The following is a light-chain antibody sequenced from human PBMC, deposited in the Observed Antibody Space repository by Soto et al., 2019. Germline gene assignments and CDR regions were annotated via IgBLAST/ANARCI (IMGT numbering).Light chain of an antibody. CDR3: QQYGYSPRT. CDR2: GAS. CDR1: QTVTSY. J-gene: IGKJ1*01. Sequence: EIVLTQSPGTLSLSPGDIATLSCRASQTVTSYFAWYQQKPGQAPRLLIHGASTRATGIPDRSSGSGSGTEFTLTISGLEPEDFEVYYCQQYGYSPRTVGQGTKVETK. V-gene: IGKV3-20*01.